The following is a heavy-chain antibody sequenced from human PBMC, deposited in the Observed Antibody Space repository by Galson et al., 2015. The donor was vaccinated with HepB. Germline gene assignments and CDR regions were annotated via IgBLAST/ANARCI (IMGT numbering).Heavy chain of an antibody. CDR3: AREADTAMVFDY. CDR2: IWYDGSNK. V-gene: IGHV3-33*01. CDR1: GFTFSSYG. J-gene: IGHJ4*02. Sequence: SLRLSCAASGFTFSSYGMHWVRQAPGKGLEWVAVIWYDGSNKYYADSVKGRFTISRDNSKNTLYLQMNSLRAEDTAVHYCAREADTAMVFDYWGQGTLVTVSS. D-gene: IGHD5-18*01.